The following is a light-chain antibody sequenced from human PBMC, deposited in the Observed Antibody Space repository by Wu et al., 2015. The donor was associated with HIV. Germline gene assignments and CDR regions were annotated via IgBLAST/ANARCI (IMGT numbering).Light chain of an antibody. J-gene: IGKJ4*01. Sequence: IQMTQSPSSLSASVGDRVTITCRASQAIRNDLAWYQQKPGKAPKILIYGVSSLQSGVPSRFSGSGSGTDFTLTISSLQPEDFATYYCQQYYSTPPVTFGGGTKVEIK. CDR2: GVS. V-gene: IGKV1-6*01. CDR3: QQYYSTPPVT. CDR1: QAIRND.